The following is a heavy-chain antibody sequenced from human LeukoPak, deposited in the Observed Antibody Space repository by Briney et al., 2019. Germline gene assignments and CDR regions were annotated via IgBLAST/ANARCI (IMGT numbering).Heavy chain of an antibody. Sequence: GGSLRLSCVGSGFTFRSHAMSWVRQAPEKGLEFVSGIYENGGTTYYADSVKGRFSISRHNSKNTLYLQMDSLRGEDTAVYYCAKDFRIGYSAHFDYWGQGDLVTVSP. CDR1: GFTFRSHA. CDR3: AKDFRIGYSAHFDY. V-gene: IGHV3-23*01. CDR2: IYENGGTT. D-gene: IGHD2-21*01. J-gene: IGHJ4*02.